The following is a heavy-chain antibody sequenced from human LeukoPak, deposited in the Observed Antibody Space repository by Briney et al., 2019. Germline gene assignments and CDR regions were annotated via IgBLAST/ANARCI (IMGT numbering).Heavy chain of an antibody. J-gene: IGHJ4*02. V-gene: IGHV1-18*01. CDR1: GYTFTSYG. CDR2: ISGYNGNT. Sequence: ASVKVSCKASGYTFTSYGIAWVRQAPGQGLEWLGWISGYNGNTNYAQKVQGRVTMTTDTSTSTAYMELRSLRSDDTAVYYCAREELRGMAAPFSFDYWGQGTLVTVSS. CDR3: AREELRGMAAPFSFDY. D-gene: IGHD6-13*01.